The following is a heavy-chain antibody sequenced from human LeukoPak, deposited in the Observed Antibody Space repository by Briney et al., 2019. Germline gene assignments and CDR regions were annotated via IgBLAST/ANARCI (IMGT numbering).Heavy chain of an antibody. V-gene: IGHV4-34*01. CDR3: ARGYPKYSSSYFDY. Sequence: SETLSLTCAVYGGSFSGYYWSWIRQPPGKGLEWIGEINHSGSTNYNPSLKSRVTISVDTSKNQFSLKLSSVTAADTAVYYCARGYPKYSSSYFDYWGQGTLVTVSS. CDR1: GGSFSGYY. CDR2: INHSGST. J-gene: IGHJ4*02. D-gene: IGHD6-6*01.